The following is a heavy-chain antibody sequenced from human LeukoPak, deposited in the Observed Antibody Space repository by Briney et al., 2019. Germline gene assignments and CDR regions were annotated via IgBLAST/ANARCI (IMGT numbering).Heavy chain of an antibody. V-gene: IGHV4-61*01. CDR2: IYYSGST. D-gene: IGHD6-13*01. Sequence: TSETLSLTCTVSGGSISSGSYYWSWIRQPPGKGLEWIGYIYYSGSTNYNPSLKSRVTISVDTSKNQFSLKLSSVTAADTAAYYCARGSVGSSWYYYWGQGTLVTVSS. CDR1: GGSISSGSYY. J-gene: IGHJ4*02. CDR3: ARGSVGSSWYYY.